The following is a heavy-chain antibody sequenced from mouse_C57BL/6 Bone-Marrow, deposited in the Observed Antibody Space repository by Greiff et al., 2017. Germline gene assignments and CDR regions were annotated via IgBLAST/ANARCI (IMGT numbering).Heavy chain of an antibody. J-gene: IGHJ4*01. CDR3: ARSYDYDYYTIDY. CDR1: GYTFTNYW. Sequence: QVQLQQPGAELVKPGASVKLSCKASGYTFTNYWMHWVKQRPGQGLEWIGMMHPNGGSPDYNEKFKSEATLSVDKSSRTAYMELSSLTSEDSAVYYCARSYDYDYYTIDYWGQGTSVTVSS. D-gene: IGHD2-4*01. V-gene: IGHV1-64*01. CDR2: MHPNGGSP.